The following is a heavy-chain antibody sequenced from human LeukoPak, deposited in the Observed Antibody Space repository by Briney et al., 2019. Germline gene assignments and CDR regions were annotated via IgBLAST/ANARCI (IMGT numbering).Heavy chain of an antibody. CDR3: ARDGYSFGHDFDY. CDR2: IKSDGSST. D-gene: IGHD5-18*01. Sequence: GGSLRLSCAASGFTFSSYWMHWVRHTPGKGLVWVSRIKSDGSSTSYADSVKGRFTISRDNAKNTLYLQMDSLRAEDTAVYYCARDGYSFGHDFDYWGQGTLVTVSS. V-gene: IGHV3-74*01. J-gene: IGHJ4*02. CDR1: GFTFSSYW.